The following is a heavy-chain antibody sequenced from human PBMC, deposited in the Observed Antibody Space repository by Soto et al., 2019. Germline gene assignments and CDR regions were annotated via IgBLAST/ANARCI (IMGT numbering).Heavy chain of an antibody. J-gene: IGHJ4*02. V-gene: IGHV3-66*01. CDR3: ARLVYYYDSSGYDPAFDY. CDR1: GFTVSSNY. Sequence: SLRLSCAASGFTVSSNYMSWVRQAPGKGLEWVSVIYSGGSTYYADSVKGRFTISRDNSKNTLYLQMNSLRAEDTAVYYCARLVYYYDSSGYDPAFDYWGQGTLVTVSS. CDR2: IYSGGST. D-gene: IGHD3-22*01.